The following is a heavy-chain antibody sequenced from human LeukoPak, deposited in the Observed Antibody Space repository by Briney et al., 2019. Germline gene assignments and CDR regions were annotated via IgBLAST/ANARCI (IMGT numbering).Heavy chain of an antibody. CDR3: ARAGSSHRTDWFDP. J-gene: IGHJ5*02. CDR2: INPNSGGT. V-gene: IGHV1-2*02. Sequence: ASVNVSCKAAGYTFTSYGINWVRQAPGQGLEWMGWINPNSGGTNYAQKFQGRVTMTRDTSISTAYMELSRLRSDDTAVYYCARAGSSHRTDWFDPWGQGTLVTVSS. D-gene: IGHD1-26*01. CDR1: GYTFTSYG.